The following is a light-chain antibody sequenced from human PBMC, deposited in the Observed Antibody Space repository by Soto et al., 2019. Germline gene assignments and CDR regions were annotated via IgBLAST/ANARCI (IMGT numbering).Light chain of an antibody. CDR1: DSNIGAGYD. Sequence: QSVLTQPPSVSGAPGQRVTISCTGSDSNIGAGYDVHWYQHLPGTAPKLLIYNNNRPSGVPDRFSGSKSGTSASLAITGLQTEDEADFYCQSYDSSLSGRVFGTGTKLTVL. V-gene: IGLV1-40*01. CDR3: QSYDSSLSGRV. CDR2: NN. J-gene: IGLJ1*01.